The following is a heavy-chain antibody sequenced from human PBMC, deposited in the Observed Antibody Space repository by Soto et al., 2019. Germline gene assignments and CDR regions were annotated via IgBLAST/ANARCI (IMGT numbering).Heavy chain of an antibody. J-gene: IGHJ4*02. V-gene: IGHV3-53*01. D-gene: IGHD3-9*01. CDR3: ARKDGLTLLDY. CDR2: IDSGGGT. Sequence: EVQLVESGGGLIQPGGSLRLSCAVSGLIVSRNYMAWVRQAPGKGLEWVSLIDSGGGTYYADSVKGRFAVSRDNDKNMLYLQMNSLRVEDTAVYYCARKDGLTLLDYWGQGSLVTVSS. CDR1: GLIVSRNY.